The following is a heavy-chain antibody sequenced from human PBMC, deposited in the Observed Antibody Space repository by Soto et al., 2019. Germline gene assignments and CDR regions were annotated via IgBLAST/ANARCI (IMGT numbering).Heavy chain of an antibody. CDR2: IFSSGST. J-gene: IGHJ4*02. CDR1: GGSINTFY. D-gene: IGHD5-12*01. CDR3: ARDGYYSAYNFAHGVQLWSFDF. Sequence: SETLSLTCTVSGGSINTFYWSWVRQPAGKGLEWIGRIFSSGSTSFNPSLESRVAMSVDTSKNHFSLNLSSVTAADMAVYYCARDGYYSAYNFAHGVQLWSFDFWGQGALVTVSS. V-gene: IGHV4-4*07.